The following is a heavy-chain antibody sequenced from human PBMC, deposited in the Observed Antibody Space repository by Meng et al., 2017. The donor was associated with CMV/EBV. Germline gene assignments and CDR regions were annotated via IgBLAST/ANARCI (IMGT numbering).Heavy chain of an antibody. D-gene: IGHD3-22*01. Sequence: GESLKISCAASGFTFSSYSMNWVRQAPGKGLEWVSSIGSSSRYIYYADSVKGRFTISRDNAKNSLYMQMNSLRGEDTAVYYCARASSGYGSAFDIWGQGTMVTVSS. CDR1: GFTFSSYS. V-gene: IGHV3-21*04. CDR3: ARASSGYGSAFDI. CDR2: IGSSSRYI. J-gene: IGHJ3*02.